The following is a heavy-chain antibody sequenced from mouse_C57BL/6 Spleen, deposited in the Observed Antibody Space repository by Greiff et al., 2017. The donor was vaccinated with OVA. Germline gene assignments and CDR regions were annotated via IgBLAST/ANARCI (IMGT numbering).Heavy chain of an antibody. V-gene: IGHV1-76*01. D-gene: IGHD4-1*01. CDR2: IYPGSGNT. J-gene: IGHJ2*01. CDR1: GYTFTDYY. Sequence: QVQLQQSGAELVRPGASVKLSCKASGYTFTDYYINWVKQRPGQGLEWIARIYPGSGNTYYNEKFKGKATLTAEKSSSTAYMQLSSLTSEDSDVYFCDALWEDYVDYWGQGTTLTVSS. CDR3: DALWEDYVDY.